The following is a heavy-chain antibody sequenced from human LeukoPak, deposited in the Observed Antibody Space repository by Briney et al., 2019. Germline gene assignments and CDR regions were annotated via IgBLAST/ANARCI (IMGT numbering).Heavy chain of an antibody. Sequence: SETLSLTCTVSGGSISSYYWSWIRQPPGKGLEWIGYTYYSGSTNYNPSLKSRVTISVDTSKNQFSLKLSSVTAADTAVYYCALKGDFWSIWGQGTLVTVSS. CDR3: ALKGDFWSI. J-gene: IGHJ4*02. D-gene: IGHD3-3*01. CDR1: GGSISSYY. V-gene: IGHV4-59*01. CDR2: TYYSGST.